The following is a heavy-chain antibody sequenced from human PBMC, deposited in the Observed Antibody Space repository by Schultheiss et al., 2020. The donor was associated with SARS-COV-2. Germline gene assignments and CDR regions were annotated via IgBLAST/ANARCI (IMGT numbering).Heavy chain of an antibody. Sequence: GGSLRLSCAASGFTFSSYSMNWVRQAPGKGLEWVAVTSHDENNKYYADSVKGRFTISRDNSKNTLYLQMNSLKTEDTAVYYCTSADPHYYYYGMDVWGQGTTVTVSS. V-gene: IGHV3-30*03. CDR2: TSHDENNK. CDR3: TSADPHYYYYGMDV. J-gene: IGHJ6*02. CDR1: GFTFSSYS.